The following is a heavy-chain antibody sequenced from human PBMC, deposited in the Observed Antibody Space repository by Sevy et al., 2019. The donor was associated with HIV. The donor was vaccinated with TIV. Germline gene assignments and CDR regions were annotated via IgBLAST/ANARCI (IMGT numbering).Heavy chain of an antibody. J-gene: IGHJ4*01. Sequence: GGSLRLSCAASGFTFSSYSMNWVRQAPGKGLEWVSSITSSSSYIYYADSVKGRFTISRDNAKNSLYLQMNSLRAEDTAVYYCARDLDSSGYSFDYWGHGTLVTVSS. CDR2: ITSSSSYI. D-gene: IGHD3-22*01. CDR1: GFTFSSYS. V-gene: IGHV3-21*01. CDR3: ARDLDSSGYSFDY.